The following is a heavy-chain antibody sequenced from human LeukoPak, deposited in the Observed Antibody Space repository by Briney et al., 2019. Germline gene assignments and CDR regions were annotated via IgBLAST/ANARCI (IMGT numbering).Heavy chain of an antibody. CDR2: ISGSGGTT. J-gene: IGHJ4*02. CDR3: AKDSGSSSSRVRFDF. V-gene: IGHV3-23*01. CDR1: GFTFSSYA. Sequence: PGGSLRLSCAASGFTFSSYAMSWVRQAPGKGLEWVSAISGSGGTTYYADSVKGRFTISRDNSKNTLYLQMNSLRPEDTAVYYCAKDSGSSSSRVRFDFWGQGTLVTFSS. D-gene: IGHD6-13*01.